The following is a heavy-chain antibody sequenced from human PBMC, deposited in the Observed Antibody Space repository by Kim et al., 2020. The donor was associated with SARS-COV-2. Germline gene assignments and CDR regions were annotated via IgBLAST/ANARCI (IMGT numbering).Heavy chain of an antibody. V-gene: IGHV3-33*07. J-gene: IGHJ5*02. D-gene: IGHD1-1*01. CDR2: IWFDGDT. CDR1: GFTFSNYG. CDR3: ARDPTGGEEGDP. Sequence: GGSLRLSCVASGFTFSNYGMYWVRQAPGKGLQWVAIIWFDGDTYYADSVKGRFTISRDNSKDTLYLEMNSLKGDDTAVYYCARDPTGGEEGDPWGHGTQVTVSS.